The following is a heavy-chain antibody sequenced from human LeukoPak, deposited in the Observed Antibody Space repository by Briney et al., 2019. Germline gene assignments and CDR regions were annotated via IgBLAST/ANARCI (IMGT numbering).Heavy chain of an antibody. CDR2: INHSGST. CDR3: AGLGVMVLVYQFEY. V-gene: IGHV4-34*01. Sequence: SETLSLTCAVYGGSFSGDYWSWIRQPPGKGLEWIGEINHSGSTNCNPSLKSRVTISVDTSKNQFSLKLSSVTAADTAVYYCAGLGVMVLVYQFEYWGRGTPVTVSS. D-gene: IGHD2-8*01. CDR1: GGSFSGDY. J-gene: IGHJ4*02.